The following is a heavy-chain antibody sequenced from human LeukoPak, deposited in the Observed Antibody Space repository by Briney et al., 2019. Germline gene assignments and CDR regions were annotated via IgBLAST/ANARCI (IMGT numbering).Heavy chain of an antibody. CDR1: GFLQSIYR. D-gene: IGHD1-14*01. CDR3: ARDQSTGSFDI. J-gene: IGHJ3*02. V-gene: IGHV3-7*01. CDR2: IKLDGSEI. Sequence: PGGPLSLPCAASGFLQSIYRVLGLPDAPGEALVGLANIKLDGSEIQYVHYVMGRFMISRDNDKDPLYPQMNSLSVHDTSVFYCARDQSTGSFDIWGQGTMVTVS.